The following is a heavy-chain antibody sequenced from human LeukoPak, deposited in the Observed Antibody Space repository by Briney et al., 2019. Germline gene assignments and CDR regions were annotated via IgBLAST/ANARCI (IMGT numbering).Heavy chain of an antibody. CDR1: GGSISSGDYY. CDR2: IYYSGST. D-gene: IGHD3-10*01. Sequence: SETLSLTCTVSGGSISSGDYYWSWIRQPPGKGLEWIGYIYYSGSTYYNPSLKSRVTISVDTSKNQFSLKLSSVTAADTAVYYCARERGTMVRGEIDYWGQGTLVTVSS. J-gene: IGHJ4*02. CDR3: ARERGTMVRGEIDY. V-gene: IGHV4-30-4*01.